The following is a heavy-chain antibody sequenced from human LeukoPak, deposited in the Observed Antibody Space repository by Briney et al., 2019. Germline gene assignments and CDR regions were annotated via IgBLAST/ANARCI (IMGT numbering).Heavy chain of an antibody. Sequence: GGSLRLSCAASGFTFSSYSMNWVRQAPGKGLEWVAVIWYDGSNKYYADSVKGRFTISRDNSKNTLYLQMNSLRAEDTAVYYCARDFNVVVPAARTLYYYYGMDVWGKGTTVTVSS. CDR2: IWYDGSNK. V-gene: IGHV3-33*08. J-gene: IGHJ6*04. CDR3: ARDFNVVVPAARTLYYYYGMDV. D-gene: IGHD2-2*01. CDR1: GFTFSSYS.